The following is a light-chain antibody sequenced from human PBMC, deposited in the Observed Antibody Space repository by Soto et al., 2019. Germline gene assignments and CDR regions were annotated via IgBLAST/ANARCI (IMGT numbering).Light chain of an antibody. CDR2: DVS. CDR3: CSYAGSYTYV. CDR1: SSDVGGYNY. V-gene: IGLV2-11*01. Sequence: QSALTQPRSVSGSPGQSVTISCTGTSSDVGGYNYVYWYQQHPGKAPKLMIFDVSNRPSGVPDRFSGSTSGNTASLTISGLQAEDEADYCCCSYAGSYTYVFGTGTKLTVL. J-gene: IGLJ1*01.